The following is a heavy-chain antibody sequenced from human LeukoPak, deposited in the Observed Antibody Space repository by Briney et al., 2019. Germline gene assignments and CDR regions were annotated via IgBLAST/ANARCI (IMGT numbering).Heavy chain of an antibody. CDR1: GYTFTSYY. CDR3: ALSDDSSGYYYKPSFGY. Sequence: ASVKVSCMASGYTFTSYYMHWVRQAPGQGLEWMGIINPSGGSTSYAQKFQGRVTMTRDTSTSTVYMELSSLRSEDTAVYYCALSDDSSGYYYKPSFGYWGQGTLVTVSS. D-gene: IGHD3-22*01. V-gene: IGHV1-46*03. CDR2: INPSGGST. J-gene: IGHJ4*02.